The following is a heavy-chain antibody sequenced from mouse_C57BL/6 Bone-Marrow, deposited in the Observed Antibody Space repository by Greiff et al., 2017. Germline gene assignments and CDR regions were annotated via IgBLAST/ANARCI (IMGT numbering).Heavy chain of an antibody. CDR3: ARRLLRGYFDV. D-gene: IGHD2-3*01. CDR2: INPSNGGT. Sequence: QVQLKESGTELVKPGASVKLSCKASGYTFTSYWMHWVKQRPGQGLEWIGNINPSNGGTNYNEKFKSKATLTVDKSSSTAYMQLSSLTSEDSAVYYCARRLLRGYFDVWGTGTTVTVSS. V-gene: IGHV1-53*01. J-gene: IGHJ1*03. CDR1: GYTFTSYW.